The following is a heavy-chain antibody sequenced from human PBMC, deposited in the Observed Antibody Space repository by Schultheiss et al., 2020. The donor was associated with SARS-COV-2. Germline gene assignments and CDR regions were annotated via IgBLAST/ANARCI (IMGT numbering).Heavy chain of an antibody. J-gene: IGHJ5*02. CDR3: ARGGWELLNWFDP. Sequence: SETLSLTCTVSGGSISSSSYYWGWIRQPAGKGLEWIGRIYTSGSTNYNPSLKSRVTMSVDTSKNQFSLKLSSVTAADTAVYYCARGGWELLNWFDPWGQGTLVTVSS. CDR2: IYTSGST. V-gene: IGHV4-61*02. D-gene: IGHD1-26*01. CDR1: GGSISSSSYY.